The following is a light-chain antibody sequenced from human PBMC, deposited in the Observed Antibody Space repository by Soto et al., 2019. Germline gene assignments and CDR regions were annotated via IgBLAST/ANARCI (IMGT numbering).Light chain of an antibody. CDR3: SSYVGTNSYV. V-gene: IGLV2-8*01. CDR2: EVY. Sequence: QSALTQPPSASGSPGQSVTISCTGTSSDVGGYNYVSWYQQHPGKAPKLIFYEVYKRPSGVPDRFSGSKSGNTAALTVSGLQAEDEADYYCSSYVGTNSYVFGTGTKLTVL. J-gene: IGLJ1*01. CDR1: SSDVGGYNY.